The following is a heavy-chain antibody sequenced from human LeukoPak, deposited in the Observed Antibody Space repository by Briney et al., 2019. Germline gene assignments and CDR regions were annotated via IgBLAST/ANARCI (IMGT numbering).Heavy chain of an antibody. J-gene: IGHJ5*02. Sequence: GESLKISCKGSGYSFTSNWITWVRQMPGKGLEWMGRIDPSDSYINYSPSFQGHVTISADKSISTAYLQWNSLKASDTAMYYCARGKDYGSGSQNWFDPWGQGTLVTVSS. CDR1: GYSFTSNW. CDR3: ARGKDYGSGSQNWFDP. D-gene: IGHD3-10*01. CDR2: IDPSDSYI. V-gene: IGHV5-10-1*01.